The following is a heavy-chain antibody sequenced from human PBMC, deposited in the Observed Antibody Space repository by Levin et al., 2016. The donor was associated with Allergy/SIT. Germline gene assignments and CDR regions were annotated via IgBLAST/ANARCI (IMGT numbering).Heavy chain of an antibody. Sequence: GGSLRLSCAASGFTFSSYAMSWVRQAPGKGLEWVSAISGSGGSTYYADSVKGRFTISRDNSKNTLYLQMNSLRAEDTAVYYCANSIYFDWLLAFDYWGQGTLVTVSS. V-gene: IGHV3-23*01. CDR3: ANSIYFDWLLAFDY. CDR2: ISGSGGST. D-gene: IGHD3-9*01. CDR1: GFTFSSYA. J-gene: IGHJ4*02.